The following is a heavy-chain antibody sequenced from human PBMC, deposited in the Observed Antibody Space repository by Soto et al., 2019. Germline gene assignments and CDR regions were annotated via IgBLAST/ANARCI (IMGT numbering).Heavy chain of an antibody. D-gene: IGHD3-10*01. Sequence: SETLSLTCTVSGGSISSYYWSWIRQPPGKGLEWIGYIYYSGSTNYNPSLKSRATISVDTSKNQFSLKLSSVTAADTAVYYCARDPYGSGSYDWFDPWGQGTLVTVSS. J-gene: IGHJ5*02. CDR1: GGSISSYY. CDR3: ARDPYGSGSYDWFDP. CDR2: IYYSGST. V-gene: IGHV4-59*01.